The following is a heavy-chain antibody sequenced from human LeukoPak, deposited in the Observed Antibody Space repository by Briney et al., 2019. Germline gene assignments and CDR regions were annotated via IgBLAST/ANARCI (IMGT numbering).Heavy chain of an antibody. D-gene: IGHD2-15*01. Sequence: GGSLRLSCAASGFTFSTYWMTWVRQAPGKGLEWVSTMSGTGSYKSYADSVKGRFIMSRDNAKKAVFLQMNSLRAEDTAVYYCARDRCGDPDVSRSGGSLEYWGQGTLITVSS. CDR1: GFTFSTYW. CDR2: MSGTGSYK. V-gene: IGHV3-21*01. CDR3: ARDRCGDPDVSRSGGSLEY. J-gene: IGHJ4*02.